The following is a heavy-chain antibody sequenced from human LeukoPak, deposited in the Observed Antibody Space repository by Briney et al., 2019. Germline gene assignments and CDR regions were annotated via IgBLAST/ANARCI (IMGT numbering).Heavy chain of an antibody. D-gene: IGHD2-2*01. Sequence: SETLSLTCTVSGGSISSGGYYWSWIRQHPGKGLEWIGEINHSGSTNYNPSLKSRVTISVDTSKNQFSLKLSSVTAADTAVYYCAGYGSGYCSSTSCYGDRSLDYWGQGTLVTVSS. CDR3: AGYGSGYCSSTSCYGDRSLDY. CDR1: GGSISSGGYY. CDR2: INHSGST. J-gene: IGHJ4*02. V-gene: IGHV4-39*07.